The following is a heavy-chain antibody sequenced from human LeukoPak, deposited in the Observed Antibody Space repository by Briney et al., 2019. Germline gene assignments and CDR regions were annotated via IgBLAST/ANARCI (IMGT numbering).Heavy chain of an antibody. Sequence: SVKVSCKASGGTFSSYAISWVRQAHGQGLEWMGGIIPIFGTANYAQKFQGRVTITADESTSTAYMELSSLRSEDTAVYYCARDNYYDSSGYPYYFDYWGQGTLVTVSS. CDR2: IIPIFGTA. CDR1: GGTFSSYA. D-gene: IGHD3-22*01. V-gene: IGHV1-69*01. CDR3: ARDNYYDSSGYPYYFDY. J-gene: IGHJ4*02.